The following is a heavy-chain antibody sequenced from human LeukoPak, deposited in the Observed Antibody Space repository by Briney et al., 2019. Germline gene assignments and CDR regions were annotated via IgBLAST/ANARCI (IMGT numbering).Heavy chain of an antibody. CDR2: IYPGDSDT. CDR3: ARGSERWLQYLAGNWFDP. CDR1: GYSFTSYW. D-gene: IGHD5-24*01. J-gene: IGHJ5*02. Sequence: GESLKISCKGSGYSFTSYWIGWVRQMPGKGLEWMGIIYPGDSDTRYSPSFQGQVTISADKSISTAYLQWSSLKASDTAMYYCARGSERWLQYLAGNWFDPWGQGTLVTVSS. V-gene: IGHV5-51*01.